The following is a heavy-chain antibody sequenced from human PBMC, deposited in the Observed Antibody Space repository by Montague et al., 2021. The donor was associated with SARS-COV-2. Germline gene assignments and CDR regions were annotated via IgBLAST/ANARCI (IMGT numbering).Heavy chain of an antibody. CDR2: IHPYGHT. Sequence: SETLSLTCAVYNGSFTGYFWSWVRQPPGKGLEWIGEIHPYGHTSYNPSLMSRVTLSLGTSSNPFSLKLTSVTAADTAVYYCARHLKVSYYIAAAGAHDYWGQGTLVTVSS. CDR1: NGSFTGYF. V-gene: IGHV4-34*01. D-gene: IGHD6-13*01. CDR3: ARHLKVSYYIAAAGAHDY. J-gene: IGHJ4*02.